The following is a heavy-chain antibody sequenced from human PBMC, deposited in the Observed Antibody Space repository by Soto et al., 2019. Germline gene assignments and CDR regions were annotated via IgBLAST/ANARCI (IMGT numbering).Heavy chain of an antibody. Sequence: ESLKISCKVSGYRFTSYWISWARQMPGKCLEWLGRIDPSDSYTNYSPSFQGYVTISADKSISTAYLQWSSLKASDTAMYYCARHGGVEGIAAAANWFDPWGQGTLVTVSS. CDR2: IDPSDSYT. D-gene: IGHD6-13*01. CDR3: ARHGGVEGIAAAANWFDP. V-gene: IGHV5-10-1*01. J-gene: IGHJ5*02. CDR1: GYRFTSYW.